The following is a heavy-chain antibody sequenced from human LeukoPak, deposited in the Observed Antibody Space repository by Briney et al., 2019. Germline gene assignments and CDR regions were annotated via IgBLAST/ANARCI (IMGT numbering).Heavy chain of an antibody. CDR2: IYYSGNT. CDR3: ARRTPHCSDGSCFTGADAFDV. J-gene: IGHJ3*01. V-gene: IGHV4-39*01. CDR1: GGSISSRSYY. Sequence: KPSETLSLTCTVSGGSISSRSYYWGWVRQSPGKGLEWIGSIYYSGNTYYNPSLKSRVTISVDTSKNQFSLKLTSVTAADTAVYYCARRTPHCSDGSCFTGADAFDVWGQGTMVTVSS. D-gene: IGHD2-15*01.